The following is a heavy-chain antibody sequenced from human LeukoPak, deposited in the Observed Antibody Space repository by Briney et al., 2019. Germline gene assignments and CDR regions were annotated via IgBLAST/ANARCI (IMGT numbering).Heavy chain of an antibody. V-gene: IGHV1-18*01. J-gene: IGHJ6*03. CDR1: GYTFTSYG. CDR2: ISAYNGNT. Sequence: GASVKVSCKASGYTFTSYGISWVRQAPGQGLEWMGWISAYNGNTNYAQKLRGRVTMTTDTSTSTAYMELRSLRSDDTAVYYCARDGSGSYAFYYYYYMDVWGKGTTVTVSS. CDR3: ARDGSGSYAFYYYYYMDV. D-gene: IGHD3-10*01.